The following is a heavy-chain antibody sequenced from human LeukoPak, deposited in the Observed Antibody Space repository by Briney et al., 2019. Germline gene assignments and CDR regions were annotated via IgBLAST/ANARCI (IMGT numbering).Heavy chain of an antibody. D-gene: IGHD1-26*01. J-gene: IGHJ4*02. CDR3: ARDLLGDYYFDN. V-gene: IGHV3-69-1*01. CDR2: ISGRHDV. CDR1: GFTFSSYW. Sequence: PGGSLRLSCAASGFTFSSYWMHWVRQAPGKGLVWVSSISGRHDVYYAESVKGRLTVSRDNAKNSLYLQMNSLKAEDTGVYYCARDLLGDYYFDNWGQGTLVTVSS.